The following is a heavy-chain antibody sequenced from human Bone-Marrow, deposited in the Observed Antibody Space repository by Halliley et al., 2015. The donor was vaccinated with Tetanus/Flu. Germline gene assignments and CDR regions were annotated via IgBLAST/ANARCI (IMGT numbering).Heavy chain of an antibody. J-gene: IGHJ4*02. D-gene: IGHD1-20*01. V-gene: IGHV3-53*05. CDR2: IYSGGST. CDR3: ASPTRITGTDN. Sequence: KVLEGVLVIYSGGSTASAASVRARFPISRDSSKNPVYLQMNSLRTEDTAVYYFASPTRITGTDNWGQGTLVTVSS.